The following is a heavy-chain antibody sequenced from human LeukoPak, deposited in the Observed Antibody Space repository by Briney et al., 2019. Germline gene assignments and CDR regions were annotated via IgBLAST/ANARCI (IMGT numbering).Heavy chain of an antibody. J-gene: IGHJ6*03. CDR3: ARDELAVVVFPGYYYYYYMDV. Sequence: GGSLRLSCAASGFTFSSYGMHWVRQAPGKGLEWVAFIRYDGSNKYYADSVKGRFTISRDNSKNTLYLQMNSLRAEDTAVYYCARDELAVVVFPGYYYYYYMDVWGKGTTVTVSS. D-gene: IGHD2-2*01. CDR1: GFTFSSYG. CDR2: IRYDGSNK. V-gene: IGHV3-30*02.